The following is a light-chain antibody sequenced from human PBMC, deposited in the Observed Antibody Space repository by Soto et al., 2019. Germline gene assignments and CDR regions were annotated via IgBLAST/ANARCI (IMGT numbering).Light chain of an antibody. Sequence: QSVLTQPASVSGSPGQSITISCTGTNSDVGGYNYVSWYQQYPGKAPKLMIYEVDNRPSGVSDRFSGSKSGNTASLTISGLQSEDEADYYCTSYASSSTYIFGSGTKVTVL. J-gene: IGLJ1*01. V-gene: IGLV2-14*01. CDR3: TSYASSSTYI. CDR1: NSDVGGYNY. CDR2: EVD.